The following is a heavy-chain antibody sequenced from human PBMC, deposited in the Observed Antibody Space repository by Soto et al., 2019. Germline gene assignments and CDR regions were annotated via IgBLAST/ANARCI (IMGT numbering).Heavy chain of an antibody. CDR3: ARGRAGPFDY. D-gene: IGHD3-10*01. Sequence: SETLSLTCTVSGGSISSYYWSWIRQPPGKGLEWIGYIYYSGSTNYNPSLKSRVTISVDTSKNQFSLKLSSVTAADTAVYYCARGRAGPFDYWGQGTLVTVSS. CDR2: IYYSGST. CDR1: GGSISSYY. V-gene: IGHV4-59*01. J-gene: IGHJ4*02.